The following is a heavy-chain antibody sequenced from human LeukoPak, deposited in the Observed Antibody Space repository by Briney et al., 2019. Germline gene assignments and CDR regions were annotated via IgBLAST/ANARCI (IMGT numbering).Heavy chain of an antibody. Sequence: SETLSLTCTVSIGSIGNDYWSWLRQSPGKGLEWIAYGHHSESPNYNPSLKSRVTISVDRSNNRFSLQLSSVTAADTAVYYCARENKGTVHDSTAAFHYWGQGTLVTVSS. D-gene: IGHD1-7*01. CDR1: IGSIGNDY. CDR2: GHHSESP. V-gene: IGHV4-59*01. J-gene: IGHJ4*02. CDR3: ARENKGTVHDSTAAFHY.